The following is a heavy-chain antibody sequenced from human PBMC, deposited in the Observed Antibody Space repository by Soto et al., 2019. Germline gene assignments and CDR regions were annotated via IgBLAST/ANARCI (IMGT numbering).Heavy chain of an antibody. D-gene: IGHD3-22*01. CDR3: AREGYDSSGYVPPRWCFQH. Sequence: QVQLVQSGAEVKKPGASVKVSCKASGYTFTGYYMHWVRQAPGQGLEWMGWINPNSGGTNYAQKFQGWVTMTRDTSISTAYMELSRLRSDDTAVYYCAREGYDSSGYVPPRWCFQHWGQGTLVTVSS. CDR2: INPNSGGT. CDR1: GYTFTGYY. V-gene: IGHV1-2*04. J-gene: IGHJ1*01.